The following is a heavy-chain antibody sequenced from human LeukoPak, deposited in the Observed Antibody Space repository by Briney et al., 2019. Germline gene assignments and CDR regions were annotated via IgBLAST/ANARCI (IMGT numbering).Heavy chain of an antibody. Sequence: GGSLRLSCAASGFTFSSYSMNWVRQAPGKGLEWVSSISSSSSYIYYADSVKGRFTISRDNAKNSLYLQMNSLRADDTGVYYCARGVGTYYSGSGSYFRDYWGQGTLVTVSS. J-gene: IGHJ4*02. CDR2: ISSSSSYI. CDR1: GFTFSSYS. CDR3: ARGVGTYYSGSGSYFRDY. V-gene: IGHV3-21*01. D-gene: IGHD3-10*01.